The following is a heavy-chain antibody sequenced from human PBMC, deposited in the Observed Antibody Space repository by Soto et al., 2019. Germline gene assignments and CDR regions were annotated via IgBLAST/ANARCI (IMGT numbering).Heavy chain of an antibody. Sequence: VKVSCKASGGTFSSYTISWVRQAPGQGLEWMGRIIPILGIANYAQKFQGRVTITADKSTSTAYMELRSLRSEDTAVYYCARRNYDFWSGYYPPIRFAPWGQGTLVTVSS. V-gene: IGHV1-69*02. CDR1: GGTFSSYT. D-gene: IGHD3-3*01. J-gene: IGHJ5*02. CDR3: ARRNYDFWSGYYPPIRFAP. CDR2: IIPILGIA.